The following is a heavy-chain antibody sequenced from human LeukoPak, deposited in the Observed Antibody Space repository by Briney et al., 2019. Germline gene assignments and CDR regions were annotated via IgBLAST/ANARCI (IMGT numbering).Heavy chain of an antibody. CDR3: ARDYCSSTSCRHGAFDI. J-gene: IGHJ3*02. CDR2: IYTSGST. D-gene: IGHD2-2*01. Sequence: SETLSLTCTVSGGSISSYYWSWIRQPAGKGLEWIGRIYTSGSTNYNPSLKSRVTMSVDTSKDQFSLKLSSVTAADTAVHYCARDYCSSTSCRHGAFDIWGQGTMVTVSS. V-gene: IGHV4-4*07. CDR1: GGSISSYY.